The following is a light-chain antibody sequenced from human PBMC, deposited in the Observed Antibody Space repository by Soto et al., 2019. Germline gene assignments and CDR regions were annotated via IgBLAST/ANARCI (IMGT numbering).Light chain of an antibody. CDR3: SSYTSSSTYV. J-gene: IGLJ1*01. CDR1: SSDVGGYNY. CDR2: EVS. Sequence: QSALTQPASVSGSPGQSITISCTGTSSDVGGYNYVSWYQQHPGKAPKLMMYEVSNRPSGVSNRFSGSKSGHTASLTISGLQAEDEADYYCSSYTSSSTYVFGTGTKLTVL. V-gene: IGLV2-14*01.